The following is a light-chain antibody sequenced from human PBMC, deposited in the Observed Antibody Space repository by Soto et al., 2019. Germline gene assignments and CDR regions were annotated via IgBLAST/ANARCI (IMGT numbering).Light chain of an antibody. Sequence: EIVMTQSPATLSVSPGKRATLSCRASQSVSGNLAWYQQKPGQAPRLLIYGASTRAPGRPARFSGRGSGTESTLSICLLQSEDLALDYGQQYDHWSFTCGPGTKVYIK. V-gene: IGKV3-15*01. J-gene: IGKJ3*01. CDR2: GAS. CDR1: QSVSGN. CDR3: QQYDHWSFT.